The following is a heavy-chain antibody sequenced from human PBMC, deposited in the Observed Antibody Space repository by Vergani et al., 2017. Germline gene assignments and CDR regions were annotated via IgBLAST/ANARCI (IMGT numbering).Heavy chain of an antibody. J-gene: IGHJ6*03. Sequence: QVQLQESGPGLVKPSETLSLTCTVSGGSVSSGSYYWSWIRQPAGKGLEWIGYIYYSGSTNYNPSLKSRGTISVDTSKNPFSLKLSYVTAADTAVYYCAREIHCSGGSCYTDYYYMDVWGKGTTVTVSS. CDR3: AREIHCSGGSCYTDYYYMDV. CDR2: IYYSGST. CDR1: GGSVSSGSYY. V-gene: IGHV4-61*10. D-gene: IGHD2-15*01.